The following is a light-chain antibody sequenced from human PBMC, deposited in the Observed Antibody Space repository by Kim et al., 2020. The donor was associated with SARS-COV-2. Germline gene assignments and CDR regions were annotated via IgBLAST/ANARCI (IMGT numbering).Light chain of an antibody. CDR3: QQSNNLPWT. V-gene: IGKV1-33*01. CDR1: QDISRY. CDR2: AAS. J-gene: IGKJ1*01. Sequence: DIQMTQSPSSLSASVGDRVTITCQASQDISRYLNWYQQKPGKVPKLLIYAASTLESGVPSRFSGSGSGTDFTFTISSLQPEDFATYYCQQSNNLPWTFGEGTKVDIK.